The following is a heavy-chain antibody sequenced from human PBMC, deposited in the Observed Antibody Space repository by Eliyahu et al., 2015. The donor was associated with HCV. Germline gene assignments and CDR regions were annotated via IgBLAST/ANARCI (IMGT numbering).Heavy chain of an antibody. CDR1: SVSNAW. D-gene: IGHD3-3*01. J-gene: IGHJ4*02. V-gene: IGHV3-15*07. CDR2: IKSKTDGGTT. Sequence: SVSNAWMNWVRQAPGKGLXWVGXIKSKTDGGTTDYAAPVKGRFTISRDDSKNTLYLQMNSLKTEDTAVYYCTTDVRFLEWLLESDYFDYWGQGTLVTVSS. CDR3: TTDVRFLEWLLESDYFDY.